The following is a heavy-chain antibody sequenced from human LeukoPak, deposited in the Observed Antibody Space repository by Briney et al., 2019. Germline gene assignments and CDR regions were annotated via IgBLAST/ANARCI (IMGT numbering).Heavy chain of an antibody. CDR2: INPNTGVT. V-gene: IGHV1-2*02. Sequence: ASVKVSCKASGYTFTGYYMHWVRQAPGRGLTWMGWINPNTGVTNYAQKFQGRVTMTRATSINTAYMELDRLTSDDTAIYYCARSYCGGDCYWTIDYWGQGTLVTVSP. CDR1: GYTFTGYY. D-gene: IGHD2-21*02. J-gene: IGHJ4*02. CDR3: ARSYCGGDCYWTIDY.